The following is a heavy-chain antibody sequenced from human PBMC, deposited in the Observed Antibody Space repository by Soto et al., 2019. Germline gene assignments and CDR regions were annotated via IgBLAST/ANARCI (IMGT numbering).Heavy chain of an antibody. CDR2: INPNGDST. CDR1: ADTFTSYY. Sequence: ASVKVSCKAPADTFTSYYIHWVRQAPGHGLEWMGIINPNGDSTRYAQTFQGRLTVTTDPSTSTVYMELRSLRSEDTAVYYCARELYSCGAECPYYMDYWGQGTPVTVSS. J-gene: IGHJ4*02. V-gene: IGHV1-46*01. CDR3: ARELYSCGAECPYYMDY. D-gene: IGHD2-21*01.